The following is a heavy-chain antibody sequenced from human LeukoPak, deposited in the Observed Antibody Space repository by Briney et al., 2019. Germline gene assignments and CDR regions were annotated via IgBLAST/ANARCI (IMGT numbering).Heavy chain of an antibody. CDR3: ARLDTGEYYFDY. V-gene: IGHV1-24*01. CDR1: GYTLTELS. J-gene: IGHJ4*02. Sequence: ASVKVSCKVSGYTLTELSMHWVRQAPGKGLEWMGGFDPEDGETIYAQKFQGRVTITTDESTSTAYMELSSLRSEDTAVYYCARLDTGEYYFDYWGQGTLVTVSS. CDR2: FDPEDGET. D-gene: IGHD5-18*01.